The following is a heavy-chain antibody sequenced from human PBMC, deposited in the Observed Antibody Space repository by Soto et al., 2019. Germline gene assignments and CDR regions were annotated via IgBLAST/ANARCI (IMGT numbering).Heavy chain of an antibody. J-gene: IGHJ4*02. D-gene: IGHD3-22*01. CDR3: ARGAYYYDSSGLSY. CDR2: ISSSSSTI. Sequence: GSLRLSCAASRFTFSSYSMNWVRQAPGKGLEWVSYISSSSSTIYYADSVKGRFTISRDNAKNSLYLQMNSLRAEVTAVYYCARGAYYYDSSGLSYWGQGTLVTVSS. V-gene: IGHV3-48*01. CDR1: RFTFSSYS.